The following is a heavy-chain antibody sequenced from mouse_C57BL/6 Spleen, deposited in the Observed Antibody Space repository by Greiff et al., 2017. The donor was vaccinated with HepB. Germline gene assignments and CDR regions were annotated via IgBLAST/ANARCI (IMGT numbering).Heavy chain of an antibody. CDR2: FHPYNDDT. V-gene: IGHV1-47*01. CDR1: GYTFTTYP. J-gene: IGHJ3*01. Sequence: VQRVESGAELVKPGASVKMSCKASGYTFTTYPIEWMKQNHGKSLEWIGNFHPYNDDTKYNEKFKGKATLTVEKSSSTVYLELSRLTSDDSAVYYCARGYDGYYPFAYWGQGTLVTVSA. CDR3: ARGYDGYYPFAY. D-gene: IGHD2-3*01.